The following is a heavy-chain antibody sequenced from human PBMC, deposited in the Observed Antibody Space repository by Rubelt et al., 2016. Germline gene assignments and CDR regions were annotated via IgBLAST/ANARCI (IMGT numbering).Heavy chain of an antibody. J-gene: IGHJ6*02. CDR3: AGNSGGARRIYYYYAMDV. CDR1: GYSISSGYY. CDR2: INHSGST. D-gene: IGHD2-15*01. V-gene: IGHV4-38-2*02. Sequence: QLQLQESGPRLVKPSETLSLTCTVSGYSISSGYYWSWIRQPPGKGLEWIGEINHSGSTNYNPSLKSRVTISVDTSKNQFSLTLGPVSAADTAVYYWAGNSGGARRIYYYYAMDVWGQGTTVTVS.